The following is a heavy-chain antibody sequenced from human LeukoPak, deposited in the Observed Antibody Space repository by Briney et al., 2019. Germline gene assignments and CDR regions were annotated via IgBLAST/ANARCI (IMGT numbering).Heavy chain of an antibody. Sequence: VAAVTVSLMCSVYTFTNYGISGVRQAPGQGGAGVGWISAYNGNTNYPQKLPGRVTMTTHTSTSTPYMELTSLRSDDPAVYYCARVRYCSGGSCYYFDYWGQGTLVTVSS. J-gene: IGHJ4*02. D-gene: IGHD2-15*01. V-gene: IGHV1-18*01. CDR3: ARVRYCSGGSCYYFDY. CDR2: ISAYNGNT. CDR1: VYTFTNYG.